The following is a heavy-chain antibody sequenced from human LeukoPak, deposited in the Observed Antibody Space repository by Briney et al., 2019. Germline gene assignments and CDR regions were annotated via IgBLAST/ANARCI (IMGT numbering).Heavy chain of an antibody. J-gene: IGHJ3*02. V-gene: IGHV3-33*01. CDR3: ARTQQLPRDAFDI. D-gene: IGHD6-13*01. CDR1: GFTFSSYG. Sequence: GGSLRLSCAASGFTFSSYGMHWVRQAPGKGLEWVAVIWYDGSNKYYADSVKGRFTISRDNSKNTLYLQMNSLRAEDTAVYYCARTQQLPRDAFDIWGQGTMVTVSS. CDR2: IWYDGSNK.